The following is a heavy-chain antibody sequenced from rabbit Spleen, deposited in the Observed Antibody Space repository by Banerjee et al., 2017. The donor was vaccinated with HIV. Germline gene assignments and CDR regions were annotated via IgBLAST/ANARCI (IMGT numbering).Heavy chain of an antibody. CDR2: IDTNDGDT. V-gene: IGHV1S40*01. CDR1: GFSFSSNW. J-gene: IGHJ4*01. CDR3: ATTSGGSAWGSFGL. D-gene: IGHD4-1*01. Sequence: QSLEESGGGLVKPGGTLTLTCTVSGFSFSSNWICWVRQAPGKGLEWIACIDTNDGDTDYANWPKGRFTISKTSSTTVTLQMTSLTAADTATYFCATTSGGSAWGSFGLWGQGTLVTVS.